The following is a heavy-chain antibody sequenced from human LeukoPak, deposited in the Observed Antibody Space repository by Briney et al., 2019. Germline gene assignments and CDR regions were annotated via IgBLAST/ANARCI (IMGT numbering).Heavy chain of an antibody. J-gene: IGHJ3*02. D-gene: IGHD3-22*01. Sequence: GASVKVSCKASGYTFTSYYMHWVRQAPGQGLEWMGIINPSGGSTSYAQKFQGRVTMTRDMSTSTVYMELSSLRSEDTAVYYCARSYHYDSSGYLDAFDIWGQGTMLTVSS. CDR1: GYTFTSYY. CDR2: INPSGGST. CDR3: ARSYHYDSSGYLDAFDI. V-gene: IGHV1-46*01.